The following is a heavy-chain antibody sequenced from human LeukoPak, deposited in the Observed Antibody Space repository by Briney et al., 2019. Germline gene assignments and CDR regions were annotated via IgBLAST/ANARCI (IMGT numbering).Heavy chain of an antibody. J-gene: IGHJ4*02. Sequence: SETLSLTCTVSGGAISRSSDYWGWIRQSPGTGLEWIGSIYYSGRTYNNPSLESRVTMSVDTSNNQFSLKMTSVTAADTAVYYCVRHLWSRVWFPFDNWGLGTPVTVSS. CDR2: IYYSGRT. CDR1: GGAISRSSDY. D-gene: IGHD2-21*01. V-gene: IGHV4-39*01. CDR3: VRHLWSRVWFPFDN.